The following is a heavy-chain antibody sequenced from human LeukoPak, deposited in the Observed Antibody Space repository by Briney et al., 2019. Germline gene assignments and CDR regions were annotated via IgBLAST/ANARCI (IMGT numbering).Heavy chain of an antibody. V-gene: IGHV1-2*06. CDR3: AKPPSGTMVRARWWYFDL. D-gene: IGHD3-10*01. J-gene: IGHJ2*01. CDR2: INPNSGGT. Sequence: ASVKVSCKASGYTFTGYYMHWVRQAPGQGLEWMGRINPNSGGTNYAQKFQGRVTMTRDTSISTAYMELSRLRSDDTAVYYCAKPPSGTMVRARWWYFDLWGRGTLVTVSS. CDR1: GYTFTGYY.